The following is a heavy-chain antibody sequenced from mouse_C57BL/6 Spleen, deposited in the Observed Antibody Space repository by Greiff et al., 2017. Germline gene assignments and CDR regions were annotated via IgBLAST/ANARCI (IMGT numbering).Heavy chain of an antibody. J-gene: IGHJ4*01. CDR3: VRHKSNCGMDY. D-gene: IGHD2-5*01. CDR1: GFSFNTYA. Sequence: EVMLVESGGGLVQPKGSLKLSCAASGFSFNTYAMNWVRQAPGKGLEWVARIRSKSNNYATYYADSVKDRFTISRDDSESMLYLQMNNLKTEDTAMYYCVRHKSNCGMDYWGQGTSVTVSS. CDR2: IRSKSNNYAT. V-gene: IGHV10-1*01.